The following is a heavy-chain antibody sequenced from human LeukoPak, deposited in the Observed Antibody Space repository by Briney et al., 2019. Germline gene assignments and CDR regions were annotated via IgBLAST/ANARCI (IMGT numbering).Heavy chain of an antibody. J-gene: IGHJ4*02. V-gene: IGHV3-9*01. Sequence: GGSLRLSCEASGFIFSNYAMHWVRQAPGKGLEWVSGISWNSGSIGYADSVKGRFTISRDNAKNSLYLQMNSLRAEDTALYYCAKDILGEAVAGTGYFDYWGQGTLVTVSS. CDR3: AKDILGEAVAGTGYFDY. CDR1: GFIFSNYA. CDR2: ISWNSGSI. D-gene: IGHD6-19*01.